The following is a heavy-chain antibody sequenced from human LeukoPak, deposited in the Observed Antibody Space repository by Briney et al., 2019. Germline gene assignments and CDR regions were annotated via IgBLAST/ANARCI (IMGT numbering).Heavy chain of an antibody. Sequence: PGGSLRLSCAASGFTFSSSAMGWVRQAPGKGLEWVSAISASGGSTDYADSVKGRFTISRDNSKNTLYLQMNRLRAEDTAEYYCAKGSGTFDYWGQGTLVTVSS. V-gene: IGHV3-23*01. CDR2: ISASGGST. J-gene: IGHJ4*02. CDR3: AKGSGTFDY. CDR1: GFTFSSSA.